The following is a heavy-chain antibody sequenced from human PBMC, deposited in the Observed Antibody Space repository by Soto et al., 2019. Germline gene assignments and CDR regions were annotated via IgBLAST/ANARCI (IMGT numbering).Heavy chain of an antibody. CDR2: IYYSGST. D-gene: IGHD3-10*01. CDR1: GGSISSGDYY. J-gene: IGHJ6*02. Sequence: KTSETLSLTCTVSGGSISSGDYYWSWIRQPPGKGLEWIGYIYYSGSTYYNPSLKSRVTISVDTSKNQFSLKLSSVTAADTAVYYCARAVTMVRGVKFYYYYGMDVGGQGTTVTVSS. V-gene: IGHV4-30-4*01. CDR3: ARAVTMVRGVKFYYYYGMDV.